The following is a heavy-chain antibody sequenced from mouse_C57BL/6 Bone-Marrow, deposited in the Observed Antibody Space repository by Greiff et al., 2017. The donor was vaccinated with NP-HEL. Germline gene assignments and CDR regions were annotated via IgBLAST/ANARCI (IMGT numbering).Heavy chain of an antibody. CDR2: IFPGSGST. D-gene: IGHD2-5*01. Sequence: QVQLQQSGPELVKPGASVKISCKASGYTFTDYYINWVKQRPGQGLEWIGWIFPGSGSTYYNEKFKGKATLTVDKSSSTAYMLLSSLTSEDSAVDFYGRSDCSSNLNFDYWGQGTTLTVSS. J-gene: IGHJ2*01. CDR3: GRSDCSSNLNFDY. CDR1: GYTFTDYY. V-gene: IGHV1-75*01.